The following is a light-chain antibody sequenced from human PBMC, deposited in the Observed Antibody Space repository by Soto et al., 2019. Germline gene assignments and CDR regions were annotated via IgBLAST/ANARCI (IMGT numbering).Light chain of an antibody. CDR1: QVISSW. CDR3: QQANSFPLIT. Sequence: DIQMTQSPSSVSASVGDRVTISCRASQVISSWLAWHQQKPGKAPKYAASNLQSGVPSRFSGSGSGTGFTLTISSLHTEDFATSHCQQANSFPLITFGGGTKVEI. V-gene: IGKV1-12*02. J-gene: IGKJ4*01. CDR2: AAS.